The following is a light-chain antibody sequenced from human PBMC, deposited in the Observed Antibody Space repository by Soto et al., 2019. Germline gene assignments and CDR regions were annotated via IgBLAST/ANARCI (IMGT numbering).Light chain of an antibody. CDR1: QSVSSSY. Sequence: EIVLTQSPGTLSLSPGERATLSCRASQSVSSSYLAWYQQKRGQAPRXXIYSASSRETGIPDRFSGSGSGTDFTLTISRLEPEDFAVYYCQQYGRSTTTFGQGTQVDIK. J-gene: IGKJ1*01. CDR2: SAS. CDR3: QQYGRSTTT. V-gene: IGKV3-20*01.